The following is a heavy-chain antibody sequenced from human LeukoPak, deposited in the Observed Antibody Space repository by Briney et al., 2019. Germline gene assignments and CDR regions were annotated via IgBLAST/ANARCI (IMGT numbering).Heavy chain of an antibody. Sequence: SETLSLTCTVSGGSISSYYWSWIRQPPGKGLEWIGYIYYSGSTNYNPFLKSRVTISVDTSKNQFSLKLSSVTAADTAVYYCARDNIAVALDYWGQGTLVTVSS. CDR2: IYYSGST. D-gene: IGHD6-19*01. V-gene: IGHV4-59*01. CDR1: GGSISSYY. J-gene: IGHJ4*02. CDR3: ARDNIAVALDY.